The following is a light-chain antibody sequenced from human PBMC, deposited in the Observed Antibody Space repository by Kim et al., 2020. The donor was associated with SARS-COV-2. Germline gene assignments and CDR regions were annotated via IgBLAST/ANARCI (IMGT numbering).Light chain of an antibody. Sequence: SASIGDRVTITCQASQDIDVHLNWYQQRPGKAPKRLMYDVSSLYTGVPLRFTGDGVGTHFTLTITNLQPEDIATYYCQQYDEVPRTFGQGTKLEI. CDR2: DVS. CDR3: QQYDEVPRT. V-gene: IGKV1-33*01. J-gene: IGKJ2*02. CDR1: QDIDVH.